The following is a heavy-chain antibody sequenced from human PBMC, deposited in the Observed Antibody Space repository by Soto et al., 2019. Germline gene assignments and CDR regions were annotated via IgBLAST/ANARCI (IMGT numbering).Heavy chain of an antibody. Sequence: TGGSLRLSCAASGFTFSSYGMHWVRQAPGKGLEWLSVIRYDGSNKYYADSLTGRFTISRDKSKNTLYLQMNSLRAEDTSVYECARDPGDRQGYYYLVPYYYGMVVWGQGATVTVSS. V-gene: IGHV3-33*08. D-gene: IGHD3-22*01. CDR1: GFTFSSYG. CDR2: IRYDGSNK. CDR3: ARDPGDRQGYYYLVPYYYGMVV. J-gene: IGHJ6*02.